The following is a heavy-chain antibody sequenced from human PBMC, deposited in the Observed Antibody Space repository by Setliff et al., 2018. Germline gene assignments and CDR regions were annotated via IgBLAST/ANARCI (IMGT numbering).Heavy chain of an antibody. CDR2: VYYSGTA. CDR1: DDSISSRHYY. J-gene: IGHJ6*03. V-gene: IGHV4-61*01. CDR3: ARMSGFLYIDV. Sequence: PSETLSLTCTVSDDSISSRHYYWSWIRQPPGKGLEFIGYVYYSGTANYSPSLRSRLTISVDTSKNQFSLKLSSVTAADTAVYYCARMSGFLYIDVWGKGTTVTVSS. D-gene: IGHD3-3*01.